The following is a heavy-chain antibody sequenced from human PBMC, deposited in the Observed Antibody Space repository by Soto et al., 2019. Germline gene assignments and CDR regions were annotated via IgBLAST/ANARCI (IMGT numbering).Heavy chain of an antibody. Sequence: EVQLVEAGGGLVQPGGSLRLSCAASGFTFSSYWMSWVRQAPGKGLEWVANIKQEGSEKYYVDSVKGLFTISRDNDKNSLSLQMNSLRAEDTAVYYCARDKAGSSYHFEFLGTGTLVTVSP. J-gene: IGHJ4*02. CDR2: IKQEGSEK. CDR1: GFTFSSYW. V-gene: IGHV3-7*01. D-gene: IGHD6-6*01. CDR3: ARDKAGSSYHFEF.